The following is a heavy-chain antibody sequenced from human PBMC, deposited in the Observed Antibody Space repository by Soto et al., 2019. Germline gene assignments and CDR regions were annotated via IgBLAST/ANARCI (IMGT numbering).Heavy chain of an antibody. V-gene: IGHV5-51*01. Sequence: GESLKISCKGSGYSFTSYWIGWVRQMPGKGLEWMGIIYPGDSDTRYSPSFQGQVTISADKSISTAYLQWSSLKASDTAMYYCASCCYDSSGYQTRLDYWGQGTLVTVSS. D-gene: IGHD6-25*01. J-gene: IGHJ4*02. CDR2: IYPGDSDT. CDR1: GYSFTSYW. CDR3: ASCCYDSSGYQTRLDY.